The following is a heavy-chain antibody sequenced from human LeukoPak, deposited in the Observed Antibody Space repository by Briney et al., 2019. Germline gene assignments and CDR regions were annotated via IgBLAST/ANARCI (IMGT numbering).Heavy chain of an antibody. Sequence: GGSLRLSCAASGFTFSSYAMSWVRQAPGKGLEWVAVISSDGSTKYYADSVKGRFTISRDNSKNTLFLQMNSLRAEDTAVYYCARDSYSGNYLDYWGQGTLVIVSS. CDR2: ISSDGSTK. D-gene: IGHD1-26*01. CDR1: GFTFSSYA. CDR3: ARDSYSGNYLDY. V-gene: IGHV3-30-3*01. J-gene: IGHJ4*02.